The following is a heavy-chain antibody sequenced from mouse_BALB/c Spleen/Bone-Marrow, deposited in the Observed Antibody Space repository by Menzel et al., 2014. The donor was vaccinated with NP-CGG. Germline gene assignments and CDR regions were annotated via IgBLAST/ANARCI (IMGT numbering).Heavy chain of an antibody. Sequence: EVKVEESGGGLVQPGGSLKLSCAASGFDFSRYWMSWVRQAPGKGLEWIGEINPDSSTINYTPSLKDKFIISRDNAKNTLYLQMSKVRSEDTALYYCARQGYYGYSDYWGQAPLSQSPQ. V-gene: IGHV4-1*02. CDR1: GFDFSRYW. CDR3: ARQGYYGYSDY. D-gene: IGHD1-2*01. CDR2: INPDSSTI. J-gene: IGHJ2*01.